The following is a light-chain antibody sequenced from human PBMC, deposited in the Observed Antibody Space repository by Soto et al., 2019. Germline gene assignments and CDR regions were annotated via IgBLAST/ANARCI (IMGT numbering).Light chain of an antibody. J-gene: IGLJ2*01. CDR3: CSSAGNTTVV. CDR1: SSDVGNYNL. V-gene: IGLV2-23*02. Sequence: QSALTQPASVSGSPGQSITISCTGTSSDVGNYNLVSWYQQHPVKAPKLMIYEVTKRPSGVCNRFSASKSANTASLTISGLQSEDEADFYCCSSAGNTTVVFGGGTKLTVL. CDR2: EVT.